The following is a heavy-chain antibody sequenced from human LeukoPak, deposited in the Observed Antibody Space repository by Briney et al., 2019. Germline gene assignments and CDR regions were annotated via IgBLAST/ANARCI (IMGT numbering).Heavy chain of an antibody. CDR2: INPSGGST. J-gene: IGHJ6*02. D-gene: IGHD6-6*01. CDR3: ARAGSSSLPGMDV. CDR1: GYTFTSYY. V-gene: IGHV1-46*01. Sequence: RASVKVSCTASGYTFTSYYLHRVRQAPGQGLEWMGIINPSGGSTSYAQNFQGRVTMTRDTSTSTVYMELSSLRSEDTAVYYCARAGSSSLPGMDVWGQGTTVTVSS.